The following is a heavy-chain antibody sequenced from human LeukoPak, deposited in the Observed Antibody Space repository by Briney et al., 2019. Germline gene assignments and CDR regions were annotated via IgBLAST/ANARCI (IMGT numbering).Heavy chain of an antibody. V-gene: IGHV3-48*01. CDR2: IGSTSGVI. D-gene: IGHD2-2*01. CDR3: ARETKYAFDI. Sequence: GGSLRLSCAASGFTFNGYSMNWFRRAPGKGLEWIPYIGSTSGVILYADSVKGRFSISRDNAKNSLYLQMNSLRAEDTAVYFCARETKYAFDIWGQGTLVTVSP. CDR1: GFTFNGYS. J-gene: IGHJ3*02.